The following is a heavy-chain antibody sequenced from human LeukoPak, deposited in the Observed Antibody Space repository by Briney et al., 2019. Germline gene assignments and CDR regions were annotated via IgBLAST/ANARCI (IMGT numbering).Heavy chain of an antibody. CDR2: ISSSGGTI. CDR1: GFTFSSYS. D-gene: IGHD3-10*01. CDR3: ARDRFYGSGSYAHFDY. J-gene: IGHJ4*02. Sequence: GGSLRLSCAASGFTFSSYSTNWVRQAPGKGLEWVSSISSSGGTINYADSVKGRFTISRDNAKNSLYLQMNSLRVEDTAVYYCARDRFYGSGSYAHFDYWGQGTLVTVSS. V-gene: IGHV3-48*04.